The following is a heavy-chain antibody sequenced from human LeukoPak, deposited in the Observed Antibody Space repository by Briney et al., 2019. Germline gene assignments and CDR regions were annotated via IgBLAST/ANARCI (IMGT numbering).Heavy chain of an antibody. CDR1: GGSISNGDYY. CDR3: ARGEVLRFLEWFDAFDI. CDR2: IYYSGST. Sequence: SETLSLTCTVSGGSISNGDYYWRWIRQPPGKGLEWIGYIYYSGSTYYNPSLKSRVTISVDTSKNQFSLKLSSVTAADTAVYYCARGEVLRFLEWFDAFDIWGQGTMVTVSS. J-gene: IGHJ3*02. D-gene: IGHD3-3*01. V-gene: IGHV4-30-4*08.